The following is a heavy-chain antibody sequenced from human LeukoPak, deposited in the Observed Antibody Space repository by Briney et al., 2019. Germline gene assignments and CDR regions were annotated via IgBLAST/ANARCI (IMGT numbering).Heavy chain of an antibody. CDR3: AREGRSSSPMDY. CDR2: IYPGDSDT. Sequence: GESLKISCKGSGYDFSIYWIAWVRQMPGKGLEWMGIIYPGDSDTRYSPSFQGQVTISADKSLSTAYLQWGSLKASDTAMYYCAREGRSSSPMDYWGQGTLVTVSS. CDR1: GYDFSIYW. V-gene: IGHV5-51*01. J-gene: IGHJ4*02. D-gene: IGHD6-6*01.